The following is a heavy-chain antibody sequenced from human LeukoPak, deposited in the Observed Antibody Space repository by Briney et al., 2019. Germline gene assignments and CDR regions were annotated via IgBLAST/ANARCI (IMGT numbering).Heavy chain of an antibody. D-gene: IGHD1-26*01. CDR2: IYHSGIT. J-gene: IGHJ4*02. CDR1: AYSISSGYY. CDR3: ARGLVIAVTGWGQWELPPAGHDS. V-gene: IGHV4-38-2*02. Sequence: SETLSLTCTVSAYSISSGYYWGWIRQPPGKGLEWIADIYHSGITNYNPSLKSRVTISIDKSKNQFSLKLSSMTAADTAVYYCARGLVIAVTGWGQWELPPAGHDSWGQGTLVTVSS.